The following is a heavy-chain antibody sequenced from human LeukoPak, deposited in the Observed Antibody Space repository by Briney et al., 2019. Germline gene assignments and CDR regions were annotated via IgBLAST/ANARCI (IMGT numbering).Heavy chain of an antibody. CDR2: IYSGGST. CDR1: GFTVSSNY. J-gene: IGHJ3*02. CDR3: ARDVGGDYSDAFDI. V-gene: IGHV3-66*01. Sequence: GGSLRLSCAASGFTVSSNYMSRVRQAPGKGLEWVSVIYSGGSTYYADSVKGRFTISRDNSKNTLYLQMNSLRAEDTAVYYCARDVGGDYSDAFDIWGQGTMVTVSS. D-gene: IGHD4-17*01.